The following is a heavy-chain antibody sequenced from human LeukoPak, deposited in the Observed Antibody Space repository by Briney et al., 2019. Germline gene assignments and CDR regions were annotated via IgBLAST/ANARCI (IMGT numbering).Heavy chain of an antibody. Sequence: ASVKVSCKAPGYTFTSYGISWVRQAPGQGLEWMGWISAYNGNTNYAQKLQGRVTMTTDTSTSTAYMELRSLRSDDTAVYYCARAITMVRGVPHHWFDPWGQGTLVTVSS. CDR2: ISAYNGNT. D-gene: IGHD3-10*01. J-gene: IGHJ5*02. CDR3: ARAITMVRGVPHHWFDP. V-gene: IGHV1-18*01. CDR1: GYTFTSYG.